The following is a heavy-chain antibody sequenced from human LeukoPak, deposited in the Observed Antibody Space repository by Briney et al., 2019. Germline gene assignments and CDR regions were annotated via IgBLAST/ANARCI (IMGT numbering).Heavy chain of an antibody. Sequence: GGSLRLSCTASGFTFGDYAMSWVRQAPGKGLEWVGFSRSKAYGGTTEYAASVKGRFTISRDDSKSIAYLQMNSLKTEDTAVYYCTRAYCSSTSCQYGFDYWGQGTLVTVSS. CDR2: SRSKAYGGTT. J-gene: IGHJ4*02. D-gene: IGHD2-2*01. CDR1: GFTFGDYA. CDR3: TRAYCSSTSCQYGFDY. V-gene: IGHV3-49*04.